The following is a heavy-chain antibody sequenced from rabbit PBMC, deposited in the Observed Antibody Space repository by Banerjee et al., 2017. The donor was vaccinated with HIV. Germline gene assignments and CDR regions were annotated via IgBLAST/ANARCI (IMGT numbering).Heavy chain of an antibody. D-gene: IGHD8-1*01. Sequence: QSLEESGGDLVKPGASLTLTCKASGFDFSISCYMCWVRQAPGKGLEWIGCIYAGTSNTTYYAGWAKGRFTISKTSSTTVTLQMTSLTAADTATYFCARGGSSYYTYFNLWGPGTLVTVS. V-gene: IGHV1S40*01. CDR1: GFDFSISCY. J-gene: IGHJ4*01. CDR2: IYAGTSNTT. CDR3: ARGGSSYYTYFNL.